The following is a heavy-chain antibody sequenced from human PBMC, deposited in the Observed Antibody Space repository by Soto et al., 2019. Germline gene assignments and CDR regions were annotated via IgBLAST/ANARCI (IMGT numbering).Heavy chain of an antibody. V-gene: IGHV3-7*03. Sequence: LRLSCAASGFTFSSYWMSWVRQAPGKGLQWVANINRDGNEKYYVDSLKGRFTISRDNAENSLYLQMNTLRAEDTAVYYCARAPDGSGSYYYFDGWGQGTLVTVSS. CDR3: ARAPDGSGSYYYFDG. CDR2: INRDGNEK. D-gene: IGHD3-22*01. J-gene: IGHJ4*02. CDR1: GFTFSSYW.